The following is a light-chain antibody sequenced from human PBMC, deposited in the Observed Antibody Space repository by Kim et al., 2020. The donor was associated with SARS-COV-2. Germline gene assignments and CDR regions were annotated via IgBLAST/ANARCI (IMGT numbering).Light chain of an antibody. J-gene: IGKJ4*01. CDR3: QQYDYLPPHT. V-gene: IGKV1-33*01. Sequence: DRLTFSCQASQDIDSYLNLYHQEPGKAPKLLIFDASTLQTGVPSRFSGSRAGTHFSFTITNLQPEDVGTYYCQQYDYLPPHTFGGGSKLDIK. CDR1: QDIDSY. CDR2: DAS.